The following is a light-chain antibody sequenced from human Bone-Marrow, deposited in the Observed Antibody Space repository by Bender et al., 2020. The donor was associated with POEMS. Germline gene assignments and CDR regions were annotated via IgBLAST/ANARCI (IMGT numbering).Light chain of an antibody. CDR3: CSYAGRSTMI. Sequence: QSALTQPASVSGSLGQSITISCTGTSSDVGGYNFVSWYQQYPGKAPKLIIYDVSNRPSGVSNRFSGSKSGNTASLTISGLQAEDEADYYCCSYAGRSTMIFGGGTKLTVL. V-gene: IGLV2-14*03. CDR1: SSDVGGYNF. CDR2: DVS. J-gene: IGLJ2*01.